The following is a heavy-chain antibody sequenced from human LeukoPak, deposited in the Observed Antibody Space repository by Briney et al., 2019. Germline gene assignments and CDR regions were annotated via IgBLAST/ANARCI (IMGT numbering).Heavy chain of an antibody. V-gene: IGHV3-74*01. CDR1: GFTFSSYW. J-gene: IGHJ4*02. Sequence: AGGSLRLSCAASGFTFSSYWMHWVRQAPGKGLVWVSRISNDGSHTFYADSVKGRFAMSRDNAKNTLYLEMNSLRAEDTAVYYCGRVTGGYNLVDYWGQGTLVTVSS. CDR2: ISNDGSHT. D-gene: IGHD5-24*01. CDR3: GRVTGGYNLVDY.